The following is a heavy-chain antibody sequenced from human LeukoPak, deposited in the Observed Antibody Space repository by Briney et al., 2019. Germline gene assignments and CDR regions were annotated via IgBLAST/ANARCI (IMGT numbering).Heavy chain of an antibody. CDR1: GFAFSSYW. Sequence: GGSLRLSCAASGFAFSSYWMNWVRQTPGKGLECVANIKPDGSGKNYVDSVKGRFTISRDNAKNSLYLQMKGLRVEDTAVYYCSSQPAVLDLDCWGQGTLVTVSS. CDR2: IKPDGSGK. D-gene: IGHD6-19*01. V-gene: IGHV3-7*01. J-gene: IGHJ4*02. CDR3: SSQPAVLDLDC.